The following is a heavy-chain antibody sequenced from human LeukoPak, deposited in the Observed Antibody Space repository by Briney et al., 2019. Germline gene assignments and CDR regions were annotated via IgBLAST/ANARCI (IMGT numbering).Heavy chain of an antibody. CDR1: GGTFSSYA. D-gene: IGHD5-18*01. CDR2: IIPIFGTA. V-gene: IGHV1-69*06. Sequence: ASVKDSCKASGGTFSSYAISWVRQAPGQGLEWMGGIIPIFGTANYAQKFQGRVTITADKSTSTAYMELSSLRSEDTAVYYCAAGLPKADDAFDIWGQGTMVTVSS. J-gene: IGHJ3*02. CDR3: AAGLPKADDAFDI.